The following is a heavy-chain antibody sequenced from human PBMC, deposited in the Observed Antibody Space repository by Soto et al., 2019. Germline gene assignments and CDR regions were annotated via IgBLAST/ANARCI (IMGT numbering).Heavy chain of an antibody. CDR1: GGSISSYY. Sequence: PSETLSLTCTVSGGSISSYYWSCIRQPPGKGLEWIGYIYYSGSTNYNPSLKSRVTISVDTSKNQFSLKLSSVTAADTAVYYCARMTFDDYFDYWGQGTLVTVYS. V-gene: IGHV4-59*01. D-gene: IGHD2-21*02. CDR3: ARMTFDDYFDY. CDR2: IYYSGST. J-gene: IGHJ4*02.